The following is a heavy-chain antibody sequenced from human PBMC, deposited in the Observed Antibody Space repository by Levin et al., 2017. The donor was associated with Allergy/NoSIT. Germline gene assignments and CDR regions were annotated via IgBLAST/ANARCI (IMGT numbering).Heavy chain of an antibody. D-gene: IGHD1-26*01. CDR1: GGSISSYY. Sequence: SETLSLTCTVSGGSISSYYWSWIRQPPGKGLEWIGYIYYSGSTNYNPSLKSRVTISVDTSKNQFSLKLSSVTAADTAVYYCARTGELLAYYFDYWGQGTLVTVSS. J-gene: IGHJ4*02. V-gene: IGHV4-59*01. CDR3: ARTGELLAYYFDY. CDR2: IYYSGST.